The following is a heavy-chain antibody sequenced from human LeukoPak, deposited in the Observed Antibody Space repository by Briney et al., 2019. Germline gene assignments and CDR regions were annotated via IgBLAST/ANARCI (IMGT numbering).Heavy chain of an antibody. CDR3: ASGSANWYYYMDV. CDR2: ISAYNGNT. V-gene: IGHV1-18*01. J-gene: IGHJ6*03. CDR1: GYTFTNYG. Sequence: ASVKVSCKASGYTFTNYGISWVRQAPGQGLEWVGWISAYNGNTNYAQKLLGRGTMTTDTSTSTAYMELRSLRSDDTVVYYCASGSANWYYYMDVWGKGTTVTVSS.